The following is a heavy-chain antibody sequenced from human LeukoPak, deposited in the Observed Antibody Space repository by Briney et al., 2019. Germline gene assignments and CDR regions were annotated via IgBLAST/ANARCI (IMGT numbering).Heavy chain of an antibody. D-gene: IGHD3-22*01. J-gene: IGHJ4*02. Sequence: ASVKVSCKASGGTFSSYAISWVRQAPGQGLEWMGRIIPILGIVNYAQKFQGRVTITADKSTSTAYMELSSLRSEDTAVYYCASSDSSGYYPLDYWGQGTLVTVSS. CDR2: IIPILGIV. CDR3: ASSDSSGYYPLDY. V-gene: IGHV1-69*04. CDR1: GGTFSSYA.